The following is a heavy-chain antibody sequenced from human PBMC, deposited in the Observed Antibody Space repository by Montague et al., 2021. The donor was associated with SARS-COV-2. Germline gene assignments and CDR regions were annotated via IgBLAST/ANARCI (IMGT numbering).Heavy chain of an antibody. CDR2: IYYSGST. CDR3: ARRALGNCSGGSCYSAFDY. J-gene: IGHJ4*02. V-gene: IGHV4-59*08. Sequence: SETRSLTCTVSGGSISSYYWSWIRQPPGKGLEWIGYIYYSGSTNXSPSLKSRVTISVDTSKNQFSLKLSSVTAADTAVYYCARRALGNCSGGSCYSAFDYWGQGTLVTVSS. CDR1: GGSISSYY. D-gene: IGHD2-15*01.